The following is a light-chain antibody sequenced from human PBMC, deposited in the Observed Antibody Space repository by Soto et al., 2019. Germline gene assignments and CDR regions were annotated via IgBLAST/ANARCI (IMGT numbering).Light chain of an antibody. CDR1: QSINTW. CDR3: QQYNTYPQT. Sequence: DINMTPSPSTLSSSVGGGVTITCRASQSINTWLAWYQQKPGEAPRLLIYKGSTLERGVPSRFSGSGSGTEFTLTISSLQPDDFATYYCQQYNTYPQTFGQGTKVEVK. J-gene: IGKJ1*01. CDR2: KGS. V-gene: IGKV1-5*03.